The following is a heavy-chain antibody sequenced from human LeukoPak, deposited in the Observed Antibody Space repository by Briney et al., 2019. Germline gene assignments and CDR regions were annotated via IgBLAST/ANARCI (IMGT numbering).Heavy chain of an antibody. Sequence: PSQTLSLTCTVSGGSISSGDYYWSWIRQPPGKGLEWIGYIYYSGSTYYNPSLKSRVTISVDTSKNHFSLKLSSVTAADTAVYYCAREDSSGWPNRYYFDYWGQGTLVTVSS. CDR3: AREDSSGWPNRYYFDY. CDR1: GGSISSGDYY. CDR2: IYYSGST. D-gene: IGHD6-19*01. J-gene: IGHJ4*02. V-gene: IGHV4-30-4*08.